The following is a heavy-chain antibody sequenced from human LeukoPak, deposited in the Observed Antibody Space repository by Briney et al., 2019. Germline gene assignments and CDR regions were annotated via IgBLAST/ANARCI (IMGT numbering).Heavy chain of an antibody. CDR2: IHYTGST. D-gene: IGHD3-10*01. V-gene: IGHV4-59*01. Sequence: SETLSLTCTVSGGSINSYYWSWIRQPPGKGLECIGYIHYTGSTNYNPSLKSRVTISVDTSKNQFSLKLSSVTAADTSIYYCARGGYYGSGNDFRFDPWGQGTLVTVSS. J-gene: IGHJ5*02. CDR3: ARGGYYGSGNDFRFDP. CDR1: GGSINSYY.